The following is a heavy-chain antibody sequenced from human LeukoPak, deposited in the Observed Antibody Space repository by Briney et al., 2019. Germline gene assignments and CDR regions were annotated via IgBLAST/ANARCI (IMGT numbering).Heavy chain of an antibody. CDR3: AILGYSSSVFDC. CDR2: ISKDGTNK. Sequence: PGRSLRLSCAASGFTFSNYAIHWVRQAPGKGLEWAALISKDGTNKYYPDSVKGRFTISRDNPKNTLYLQMNSLRAEDTAVYYCAILGYSSSVFDCWGQGTLVTVSS. D-gene: IGHD6-13*01. J-gene: IGHJ4*02. CDR1: GFTFSNYA. V-gene: IGHV3-30-3*01.